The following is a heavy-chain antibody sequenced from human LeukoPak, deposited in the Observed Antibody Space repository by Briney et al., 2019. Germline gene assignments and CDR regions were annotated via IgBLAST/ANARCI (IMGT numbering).Heavy chain of an antibody. D-gene: IGHD4-23*01. V-gene: IGHV1-18*01. CDR3: AREGDYGGNPTWFDP. J-gene: IGHJ5*02. CDR1: GYTFTSYG. Sequence: GASVKVSCKASGYTFTSYGISWVRQAPGQGLEWMGWISAYNGNTNYAQKLQGRVTMTTDTSTSTAYMELRSLRSDDTAVYYCAREGDYGGNPTWFDPWGQGTLVTVSS. CDR2: ISAYNGNT.